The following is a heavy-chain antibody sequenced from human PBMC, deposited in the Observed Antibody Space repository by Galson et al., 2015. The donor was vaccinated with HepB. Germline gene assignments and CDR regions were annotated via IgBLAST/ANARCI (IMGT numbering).Heavy chain of an antibody. CDR2: IYHTGNT. V-gene: IGHV4-59*01. D-gene: IGHD2-15*01. J-gene: IGHJ5*02. Sequence: ETLSLTCTVSGDYINNYYWSWIRQPPGKGLEWIGYIYHTGNTNYNPSLKSRVTISVDTSNNHFSLKLSSVTAADTAVYYCARGRTTPRWGWFDPWGQGTLVTVSS. CDR3: ARGRTTPRWGWFDP. CDR1: GDYINNYY.